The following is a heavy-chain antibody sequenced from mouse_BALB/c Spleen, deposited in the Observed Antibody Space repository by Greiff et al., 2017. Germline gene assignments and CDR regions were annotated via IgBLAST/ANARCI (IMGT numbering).Heavy chain of an antibody. V-gene: IGHV1-4*01. D-gene: IGHD1-1*01. CDR1: GYTFTSYT. CDR3: ARCGLYGSSPFDY. Sequence: QVQLQQSGAELARPGASVKMSCKASGYTFTSYTMPWVQQRPGQGLEWIGYINPSSGYTNYNQKFKDKATLTADKSSSTAYMQLSSLTSEDSAVYYCARCGLYGSSPFDYWGQGTTRTVSS. CDR2: INPSSGYT. J-gene: IGHJ2*01.